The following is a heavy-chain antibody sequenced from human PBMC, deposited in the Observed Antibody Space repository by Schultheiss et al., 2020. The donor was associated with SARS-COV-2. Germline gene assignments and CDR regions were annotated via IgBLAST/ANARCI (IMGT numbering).Heavy chain of an antibody. D-gene: IGHD6-13*01. Sequence: GGSLRLSCAASGFTFSSYAMSWVRQAPGKGLEWVSQIDSDGSNTRYADSVRGRFTISRDNAKNTLYLQMNSLRAEDTAVYYCARGERSSSWYRPYYYYYYYGMDVWGQGTTVTVSS. V-gene: IGHV3-74*01. CDR3: ARGERSSSWYRPYYYYYYYGMDV. J-gene: IGHJ6*02. CDR1: GFTFSSYA. CDR2: IDSDGSNT.